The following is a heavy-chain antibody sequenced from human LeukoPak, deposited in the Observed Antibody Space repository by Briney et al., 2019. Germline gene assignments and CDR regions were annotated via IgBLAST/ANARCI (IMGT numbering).Heavy chain of an antibody. V-gene: IGHV4-59*01. Sequence: SETLSLTCTVSGGSISNYYWSWIRQPPGKGLEWIGYIYYSGSTNYNPSLKSRVTISVDTSKNQFSLKLSSVTAADTAVYYCARGRGSQGYWGQGTLVTVSS. D-gene: IGHD1-26*01. CDR3: ARGRGSQGY. CDR1: GGSISNYY. CDR2: IYYSGST. J-gene: IGHJ4*02.